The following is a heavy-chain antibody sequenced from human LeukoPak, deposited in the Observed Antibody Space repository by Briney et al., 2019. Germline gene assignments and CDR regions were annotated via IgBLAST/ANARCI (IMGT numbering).Heavy chain of an antibody. V-gene: IGHV1-2*02. J-gene: IGHJ4*02. Sequence: ASVKVSCKASGYTFTSYGISWVRQAPGQGLEWMGWINPNSGGTNYAQKFQGRVTMTRDTSISTAYMELSRLRSDDTAVYYCARAIGITIFGVVTPTHFDYWGQGTLVTVSS. CDR3: ARAIGITIFGVVTPTHFDY. CDR1: GYTFTSYG. D-gene: IGHD3-3*01. CDR2: INPNSGGT.